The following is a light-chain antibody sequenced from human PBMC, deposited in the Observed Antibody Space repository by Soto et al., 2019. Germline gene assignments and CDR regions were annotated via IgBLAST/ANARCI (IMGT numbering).Light chain of an antibody. CDR1: SSNIGTNT. CDR2: NNN. V-gene: IGLV1-44*01. CDR3: AAWDDSLDGFYV. J-gene: IGLJ1*01. Sequence: QSGLTQPPAASGTPGQRVTISCSGSSSNIGTNTVNWYLQLPGTAPKLLMYNNNQRPSGVPERFSGSKSGTSASLAIGGLQSEDEADYYCAAWDDSLDGFYVFGSGTKVTVL.